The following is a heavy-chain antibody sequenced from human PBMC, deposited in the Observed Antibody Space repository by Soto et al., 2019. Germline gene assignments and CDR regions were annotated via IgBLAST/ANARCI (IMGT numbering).Heavy chain of an antibody. CDR1: GGTFSSYT. CDR2: IIPILGIA. CDR3: ARVRNYYDSSANWFDP. D-gene: IGHD3-22*01. J-gene: IGHJ5*02. Sequence: SVKVSCKASGGTFSSYTISWVRQAPGQGLEWMGRIIPILGIANYAQKFQGRVTITADKSTSTAYMELSSLRSEDTAVYYCARVRNYYDSSANWFDPWGQGTLVTVSS. V-gene: IGHV1-69*02.